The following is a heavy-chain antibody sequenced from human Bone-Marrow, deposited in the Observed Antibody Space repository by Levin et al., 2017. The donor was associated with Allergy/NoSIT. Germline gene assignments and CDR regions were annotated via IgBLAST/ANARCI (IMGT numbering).Heavy chain of an antibody. J-gene: IGHJ4*02. D-gene: IGHD3-22*01. Sequence: GGSLRLSCTASGFTFRDYGVSWFRQAPGKGLEWVSFSRSAAFGGTTDYAASVKGSFTISRDDSKSVPYLKMNSLENEDTAVYYCSLFDSDTSGYWFDYWGQGTHVSVSS. CDR3: SLFDSDTSGYWFDY. CDR1: GFTFRDYG. V-gene: IGHV3-49*03. CDR2: SRSAAFGGTT.